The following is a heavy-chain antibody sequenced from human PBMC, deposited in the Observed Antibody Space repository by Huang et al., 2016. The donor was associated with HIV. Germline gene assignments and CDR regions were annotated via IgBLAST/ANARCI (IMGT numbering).Heavy chain of an antibody. D-gene: IGHD2-8*01. V-gene: IGHV3-9*01. J-gene: IGHJ4*02. CDR3: VIMDDYFDY. CDR2: MGGNMGDI. Sequence: VQLVESGGGLVQPGWSLRLSCAASGFAFSQYGVHWVRQSPVKGLEWVSGMGGNMGDISYAASERGRFVISRDNAKKSLYLKMNGQRLEDTALYFCVIMDDYFDYWGQGVLVGVSS. CDR1: GFAFSQYG.